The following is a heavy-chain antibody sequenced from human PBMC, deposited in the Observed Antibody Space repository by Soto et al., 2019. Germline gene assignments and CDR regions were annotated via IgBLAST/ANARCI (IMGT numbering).Heavy chain of an antibody. CDR1: GGSLSGYY. CDR2: INHSGST. Sequence: SETLSLTCAVYGGSLSGYYWSWIRQPPGKGLEWIGEINHSGSTNYNPSLKSRVTISVDTSKNQFSLKLSSVTAADTAVYYCARGKRDVLRFLEWAKTGPPLDYWGQGTLVTVSS. V-gene: IGHV4-34*01. CDR3: ARGKRDVLRFLEWAKTGPPLDY. D-gene: IGHD3-3*01. J-gene: IGHJ4*02.